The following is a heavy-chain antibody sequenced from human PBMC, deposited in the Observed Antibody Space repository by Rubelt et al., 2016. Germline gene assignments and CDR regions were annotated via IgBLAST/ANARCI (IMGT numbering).Heavy chain of an antibody. V-gene: IGHV3-7*01. CDR3: ARGSLRPGDF. Sequence: EVQLLESGGDLVQPGGSLRLSCAASGFTFSTYAMNWVRQSPGRGLEWVANIKQDGSEKNYVDSVKGRFTISRDNAKNSLYLEMNSLRAEDTAVYYCARGSLRPGDFWGQGTLVTVSS. D-gene: IGHD3-3*01. CDR2: IKQDGSEK. CDR1: GFTFSTYA. J-gene: IGHJ4*02.